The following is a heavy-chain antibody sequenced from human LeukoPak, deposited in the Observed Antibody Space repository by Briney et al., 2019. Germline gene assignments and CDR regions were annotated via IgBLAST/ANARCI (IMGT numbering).Heavy chain of an antibody. Sequence: QSGGSLRLSCVASGFTFSNCSMHWVRQAPGKGLEWVSYIEYNSDHIYYADSVQGRFTGSRDNAKNSLYLQMNSLRAEDTALYYCAKDLESVVVTAIFDYWGQGTLVTVSS. V-gene: IGHV3-48*04. J-gene: IGHJ4*02. D-gene: IGHD2-21*02. CDR3: AKDLESVVVTAIFDY. CDR2: IEYNSDHI. CDR1: GFTFSNCS.